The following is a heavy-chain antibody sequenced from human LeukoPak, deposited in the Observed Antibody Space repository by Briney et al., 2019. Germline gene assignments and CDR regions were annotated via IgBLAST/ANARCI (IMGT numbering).Heavy chain of an antibody. J-gene: IGHJ4*02. CDR2: ISYDGSNK. V-gene: IGHV3-30*18. CDR1: GFTFSSYG. Sequence: GSLRLSCAASGFTFSSYGMHWVRQAPGKGLEWVAVISYDGSNKYYADSVKGRFTISRDNSKNTLYLQMNSLRAEDTAVYYCAKDHLRYDILTGCDYWGQGTLVTVSS. D-gene: IGHD3-9*01. CDR3: AKDHLRYDILTGCDY.